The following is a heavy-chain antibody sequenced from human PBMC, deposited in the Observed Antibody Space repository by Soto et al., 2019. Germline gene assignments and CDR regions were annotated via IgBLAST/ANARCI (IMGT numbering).Heavy chain of an antibody. V-gene: IGHV4-39*01. J-gene: IGHJ4*02. Sequence: QLQLQESCPGLLRPSETLSLTCTVSGGSLGSSSYYWGWIRQSPGKGLDWIGNIYYSGNTFYNPSLQSGVTFSVDTSKNQFYLHLTSVTAADTAIFYCASIAAPGTTHFDFWGQGTLVTVSS. D-gene: IGHD6-13*01. CDR1: GGSLGSSSYY. CDR2: IYYSGNT. CDR3: ASIAAPGTTHFDF.